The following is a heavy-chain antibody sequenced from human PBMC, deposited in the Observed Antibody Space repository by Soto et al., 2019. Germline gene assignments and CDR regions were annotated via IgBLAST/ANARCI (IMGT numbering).Heavy chain of an antibody. D-gene: IGHD1-1*01. CDR1: GFTFSIYA. V-gene: IGHV3-23*01. CDR2: LSASGDNT. Sequence: GGSLRLSCAASGFTFSIYAMNWVRLAPGKGLEWVSALSASGDNTYYADSVKGRFTISRDNSKNTLYLQMNSLRAEDTAVYYCAKDGTHSYSDCWGQGTLVTVSS. CDR3: AKDGTHSYSDC. J-gene: IGHJ4*02.